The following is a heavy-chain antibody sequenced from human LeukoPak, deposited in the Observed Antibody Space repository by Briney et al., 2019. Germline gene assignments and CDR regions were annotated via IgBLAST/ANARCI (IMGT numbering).Heavy chain of an antibody. J-gene: IGHJ4*02. V-gene: IGHV1-46*01. CDR1: GYTFTSYY. CDR3: ARDPRPSYDSSDYYYPGDY. Sequence: SVKVSCTASGYTFTSYYMHSVRQAPGQGLEWMAIINPSGGSTNYAQKFQGRVTMTRDTSTSTVYMELSSLRSEDTAVYYCARDPRPSYDSSDYYYPGDYWGQGTLVTVSS. CDR2: INPSGGST. D-gene: IGHD3-22*01.